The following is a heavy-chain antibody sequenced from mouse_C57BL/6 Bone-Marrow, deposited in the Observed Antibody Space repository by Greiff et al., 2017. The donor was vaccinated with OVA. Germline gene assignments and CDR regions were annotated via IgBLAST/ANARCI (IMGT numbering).Heavy chain of an antibody. CDR1: GYTFTSYW. V-gene: IGHV1-64*01. CDR3: ARTPYGYEGYYYAMDY. CDR2: IHPNSGST. Sequence: QVQLQQPGAELVKPGASVKLSCKASGYTFTSYWMHWVKQRPGQGLEWIGMIHPNSGSTNYNEKFKSKATLTVDKSSSTAYMQLSSLTSEDSAVYYCARTPYGYEGYYYAMDYWGQGTSVTVSS. J-gene: IGHJ4*01. D-gene: IGHD2-2*01.